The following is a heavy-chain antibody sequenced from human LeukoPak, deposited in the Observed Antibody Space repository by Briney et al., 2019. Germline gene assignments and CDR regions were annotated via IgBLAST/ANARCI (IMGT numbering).Heavy chain of an antibody. Sequence: GGSLRLSCAASGFPFSAYAMSWVRQAPGKGLEWVGRIKSKTDGETTDYAAPVKDRFTVSRDDSKDTLYLQMSSLKAEDTAIYYCTTNAGSYGVDVWGQGTMVTVSS. CDR1: GFPFSAYA. J-gene: IGHJ3*01. CDR3: TTNAGSYGVDV. CDR2: IKSKTDGETT. D-gene: IGHD3-10*01. V-gene: IGHV3-15*01.